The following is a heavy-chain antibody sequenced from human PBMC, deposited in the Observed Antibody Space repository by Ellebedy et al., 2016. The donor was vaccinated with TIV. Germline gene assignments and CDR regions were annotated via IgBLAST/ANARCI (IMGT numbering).Heavy chain of an antibody. CDR1: GGTFSSFA. V-gene: IGHV1-69*05. Sequence: ASVKVSXKASGGTFSSFAISWVRQAPGQGLEWMGGIIPIFGTTNYAQKFQGRVTMTRDTSTSTVYMELSSLRSEDTAVYYCARGGYCSGGACPHNWFDPWGQGTLVTVSS. CDR2: IIPIFGTT. D-gene: IGHD2-15*01. J-gene: IGHJ5*02. CDR3: ARGGYCSGGACPHNWFDP.